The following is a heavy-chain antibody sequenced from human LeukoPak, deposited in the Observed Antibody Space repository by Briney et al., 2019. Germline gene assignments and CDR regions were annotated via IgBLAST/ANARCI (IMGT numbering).Heavy chain of an antibody. CDR1: GFTFSDYG. CDR3: ADESRLHY. V-gene: IGHV3-30*03. J-gene: IGHJ4*03. Sequence: GGSLRLSCAASGFTFSDYGMHWVRQAPGKGLEWVAVISYDGSTKYYADSVKGRFTISRDNSKNTLYLQMNSLRVEDTAVYYCADESRLHYWGHETLVTGSS. CDR2: ISYDGSTK.